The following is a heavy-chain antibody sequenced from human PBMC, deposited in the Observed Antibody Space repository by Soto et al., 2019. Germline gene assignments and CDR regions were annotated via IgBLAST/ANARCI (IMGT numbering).Heavy chain of an antibody. J-gene: IGHJ3*02. CDR2: IRSKNYGRTT. D-gene: IGHD3-22*01. CDR1: GFTFGDNA. Sequence: GGSLRLSCTGSGFTFGDNAMTWFRQAPGKGLEWVGFIRSKNYGRTTEYAASVQGRFTISRDDSKGIAYLEMNSLTTDDTAVYYCSRPSYYYDSSGFEPGAFDIWGQGTMVTVSS. CDR3: SRPSYYYDSSGFEPGAFDI. V-gene: IGHV3-49*03.